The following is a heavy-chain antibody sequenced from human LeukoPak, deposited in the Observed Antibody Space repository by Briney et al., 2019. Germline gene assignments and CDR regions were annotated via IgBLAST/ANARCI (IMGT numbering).Heavy chain of an antibody. V-gene: IGHV4-59*01. CDR3: ASGTVQLEAGGWFDP. CDR1: GGSISSYY. D-gene: IGHD1-1*01. Sequence: SETLSLTCTVSGGSISSYYWSWIRQPPGKGLEWIGYIYYSGSTNYNPSLKSRVTISVDTSKNQFSLKLGSVTAADTAVYYCASGTVQLEAGGWFDPWGQGTLVTVSS. J-gene: IGHJ5*02. CDR2: IYYSGST.